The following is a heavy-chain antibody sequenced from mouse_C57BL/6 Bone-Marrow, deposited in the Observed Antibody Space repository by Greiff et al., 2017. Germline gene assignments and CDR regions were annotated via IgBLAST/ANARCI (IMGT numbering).Heavy chain of an antibody. CDR3: AREGTRQLRGGFAY. CDR1: GYAFSSYW. Sequence: VQLQQSGAELVKPGASVKISCKASGYAFSSYWMNWVKQRPGKGLEWIGQIYPGDGDTNYNGKFKGKATLTADKSSSTAYMQLSSLTSEDSAVYFCAREGTRQLRGGFAYWGQGTLVTVSA. D-gene: IGHD3-2*02. CDR2: IYPGDGDT. V-gene: IGHV1-80*01. J-gene: IGHJ3*01.